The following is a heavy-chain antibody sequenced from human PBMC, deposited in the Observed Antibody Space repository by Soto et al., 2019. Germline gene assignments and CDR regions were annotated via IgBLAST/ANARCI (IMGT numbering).Heavy chain of an antibody. V-gene: IGHV1-18*04. J-gene: IGHJ4*02. CDR3: ARLYYYDSSGYRPPTYYFDY. Sequence: ASVKVCCKASGDTFASYGISWMRHATRQGIEWMGWISAYNGNTNYAQKLQGRVTMTTDTSTSTAYMELRSLRSDDTAVYYCARLYYYDSSGYRPPTYYFDYWGQGTLVTVSS. D-gene: IGHD3-22*01. CDR1: GDTFASYG. CDR2: ISAYNGNT.